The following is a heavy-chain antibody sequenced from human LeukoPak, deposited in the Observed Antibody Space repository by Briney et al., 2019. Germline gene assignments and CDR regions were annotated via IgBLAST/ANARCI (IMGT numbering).Heavy chain of an antibody. CDR3: ARESMIARERKFDY. V-gene: IGHV1-46*01. D-gene: IGHD3-22*01. J-gene: IGHJ4*02. Sequence: ASVQVSCQASGYPLTTYYMHWGRRAPGQGLGWVGIINPSGGSTNYAQRFQGRVTMTRDTSTSTVYMELSSLRSEDTAVYYCARESMIARERKFDYWGQGTLVTVSS. CDR2: INPSGGST. CDR1: GYPLTTYY.